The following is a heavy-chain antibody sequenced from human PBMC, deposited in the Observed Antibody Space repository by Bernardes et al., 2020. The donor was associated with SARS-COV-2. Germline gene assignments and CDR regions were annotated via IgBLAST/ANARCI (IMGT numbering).Heavy chain of an antibody. Sequence: GGSLRLSCAASGFTFSSYAMSWVRQAPGKWLEWVSTTSGSGDATYYADSVNGRFTISTDNSKNTLYLQMNSLRAEDTAVYYCAKDYSVIGQAVYYYGLDVWGQGTTVTVSS. D-gene: IGHD4-4*01. CDR2: TSGSGDAT. CDR1: GFTFSSYA. V-gene: IGHV3-23*01. J-gene: IGHJ6*02. CDR3: AKDYSVIGQAVYYYGLDV.